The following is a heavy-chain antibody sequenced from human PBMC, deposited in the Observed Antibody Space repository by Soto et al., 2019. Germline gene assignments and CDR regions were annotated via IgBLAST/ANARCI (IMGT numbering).Heavy chain of an antibody. CDR2: ISAYNGNT. CDR1: GYTFTSYG. CDR3: ARQEFGETHLDNWFDP. Sequence: GASVKVSCKASGYTFTSYGISWVRQAPGQGLEWMGWISAYNGNTNYAQKLQGRVTMTTDTSTSTAYMELRSLRSDDTAVYYCARQEFGETHLDNWFDPRGQRTPVTVSS. J-gene: IGHJ5*02. D-gene: IGHD3-10*01. V-gene: IGHV1-18*01.